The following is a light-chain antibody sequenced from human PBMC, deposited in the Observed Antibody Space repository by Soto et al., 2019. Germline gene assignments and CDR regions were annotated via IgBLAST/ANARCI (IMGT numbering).Light chain of an antibody. CDR2: LEDSGNY. J-gene: IGLJ3*02. CDR1: SGHRSYI. Sequence: QSVLTQSSSASASLGSSVKLTCTLSSGHRSYIIAWHQQQPGKAPRYLMKLEDSGNYNKGSGVPDRFSGSSSGADRYLTISNIQSEDEADYYCETWDSNNWVFGGGTKLTVL. V-gene: IGLV4-60*03. CDR3: ETWDSNNWV.